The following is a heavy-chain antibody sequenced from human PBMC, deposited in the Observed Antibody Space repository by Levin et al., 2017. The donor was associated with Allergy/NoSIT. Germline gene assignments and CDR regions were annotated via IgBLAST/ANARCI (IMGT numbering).Heavy chain of an antibody. J-gene: IGHJ4*02. CDR3: ARVQGVIVVGYSGYDRPTWGIDY. Sequence: SETLSLTCAVYGGSFSGYYWSWIRQPPGKGLEWIGEINHSGSTNYNPSLKSRVTISVDTSKNQFSLKLSSVTAADTAVYYCARVQGVIVVGYSGYDRPTWGIDYWGQGTLVTVSS. V-gene: IGHV4-34*01. CDR1: GGSFSGYY. D-gene: IGHD5-12*01. CDR2: INHSGST.